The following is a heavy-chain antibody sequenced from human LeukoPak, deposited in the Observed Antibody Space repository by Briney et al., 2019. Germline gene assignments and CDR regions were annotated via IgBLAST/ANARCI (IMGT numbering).Heavy chain of an antibody. CDR3: ARWDDSAWAFGS. Sequence: PSETLSLTCTVSGYSISSGYYWGWIRQPPGKGLEWIGYIYYSGSTNYNPSLKSRVTISVDTSKNQFSLKLSSVTAADTAVYFCARWDDSAWAFGSWGPGTLVTVSS. D-gene: IGHD6-19*01. J-gene: IGHJ4*02. V-gene: IGHV4-61*01. CDR1: GYSISSGYY. CDR2: IYYSGST.